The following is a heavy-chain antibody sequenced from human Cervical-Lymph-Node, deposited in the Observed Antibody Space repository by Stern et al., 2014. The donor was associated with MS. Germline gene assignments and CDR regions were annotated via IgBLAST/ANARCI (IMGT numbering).Heavy chain of an antibody. D-gene: IGHD5-24*01. V-gene: IGHV3-48*02. Sequence: EVQLVESGGDLGQPGGSLRLSCAASGFNLRDYSMSWVRQAPGKGLEWVSFVINTGTAIYYADSVKGRFTISRDMASNSVYLQMNSLRDEDTAVYFCVRTWRENTFDSWGQGILVTVSS. CDR2: VINTGTAI. CDR3: VRTWRENTFDS. CDR1: GFNLRDYS. J-gene: IGHJ4*02.